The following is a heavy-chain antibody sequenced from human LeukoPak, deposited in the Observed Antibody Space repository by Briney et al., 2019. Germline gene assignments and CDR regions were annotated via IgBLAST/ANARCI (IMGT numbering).Heavy chain of an antibody. D-gene: IGHD1-14*01. CDR3: ARETYPAQSSTGY. V-gene: IGHV1-69*04. CDR2: IIPILGIA. CDR1: GGTFSSYA. J-gene: IGHJ4*02. Sequence: SVKVSCKASGGTFSSYAISWVRQAPGQGLEWMGRIIPILGIANYAQKFQGRVTITADKSTSTAYMELSSLRSEDTAVYYCARETYPAQSSTGYWGQGTLVTVSS.